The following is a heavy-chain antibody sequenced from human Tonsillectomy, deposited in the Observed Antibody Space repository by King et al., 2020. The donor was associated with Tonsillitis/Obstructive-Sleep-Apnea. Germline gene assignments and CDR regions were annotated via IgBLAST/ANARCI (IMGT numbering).Heavy chain of an antibody. CDR1: GGSISSYY. CDR3: AGEYCSSTSCYTVY. D-gene: IGHD2-2*02. CDR2: IYYRGST. V-gene: IGHV4-59*12. Sequence: QLQESGPGLVKPSETLSLTCTVSGGSISSYYWSWIRQPPGKGLEWIGYIYYRGSTNYNPSLKSRVTISVDTSKNQFSLKLSSVTAADTAVYYCAGEYCSSTSCYTVYWGQGTLVTVSS. J-gene: IGHJ4*02.